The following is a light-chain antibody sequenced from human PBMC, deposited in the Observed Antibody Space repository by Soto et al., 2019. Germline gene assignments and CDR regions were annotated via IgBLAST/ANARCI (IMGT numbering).Light chain of an antibody. CDR3: QQTFNTPWT. Sequence: DIQMTQSPSSLSASVGDSITITCRASQRISNFLNWYQHKPGKAPRLLIYGASTLQSGVPSRFSGSGSGTDFTLTIGSLQTEDFETYYCQQTFNTPWTFGQGTKVEIK. CDR1: QRISNF. J-gene: IGKJ1*01. V-gene: IGKV1-39*01. CDR2: GAS.